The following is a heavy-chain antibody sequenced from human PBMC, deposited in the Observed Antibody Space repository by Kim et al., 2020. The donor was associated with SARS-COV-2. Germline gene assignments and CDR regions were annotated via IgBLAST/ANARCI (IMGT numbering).Heavy chain of an antibody. Sequence: GGSLRLSCAASGFTFSSNAMTWVRQAPGKGLEWVSSINAGGGSTYYADSVKGRFTISRDNSMNTLYLQMNSLRAEDTAIYYCSYNWNCDYWGQGTLVTVSS. CDR2: INAGGGST. V-gene: IGHV3-23*01. CDR3: SYNWNCDY. J-gene: IGHJ4*02. D-gene: IGHD1-7*01. CDR1: GFTFSSNA.